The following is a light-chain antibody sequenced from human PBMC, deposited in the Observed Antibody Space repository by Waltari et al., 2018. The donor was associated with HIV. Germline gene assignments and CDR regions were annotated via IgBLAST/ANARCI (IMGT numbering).Light chain of an antibody. J-gene: IGKJ3*01. CDR2: DAS. V-gene: IGKV3-11*01. CDR3: QARHSWPPLFT. CDR1: QSVTTY. Sequence: EIVLTQSPATLSLSPGEGATLSCRASQSVTTYLAWFQQKPGQPPRLLIFDASSRATGVPARFSGSGSGTDFSLTISSIEPEDFAIYYCQARHSWPPLFTFGPGTKVEMK.